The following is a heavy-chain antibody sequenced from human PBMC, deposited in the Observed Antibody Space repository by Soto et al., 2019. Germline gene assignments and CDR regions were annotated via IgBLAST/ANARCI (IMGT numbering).Heavy chain of an antibody. V-gene: IGHV3-11*01. J-gene: IGHJ4*02. CDR2: ISNSGSTT. D-gene: IGHD3-10*01. CDR1: GFTFSDYY. Sequence: GGSLRLSCAASGFTFSDYYMSCIRQAPGKGLEWFSYISNSGSTTYYADSVKGRFTISRDNAKNLLYLQMNSLRAEDTAVYYCVRGHTYGLYWGQGTLVTVSS. CDR3: VRGHTYGLY.